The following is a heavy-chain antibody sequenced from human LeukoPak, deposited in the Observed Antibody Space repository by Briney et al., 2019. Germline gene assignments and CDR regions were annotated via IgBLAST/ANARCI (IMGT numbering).Heavy chain of an antibody. V-gene: IGHV3-48*01. CDR2: ITSSSSTI. CDR3: ARDRLHYGEYEKTLDY. D-gene: IGHD4-17*01. Sequence: GGSLRLSCEASGFTVSSFEINWVRQAPGKGLEWVSYITSSSSTIYYADSVKGRFTISRDNAKNSLYLQMNSLRADDTAVYYCARDRLHYGEYEKTLDYWGQGTLVTVSS. J-gene: IGHJ4*02. CDR1: GFTVSSFE.